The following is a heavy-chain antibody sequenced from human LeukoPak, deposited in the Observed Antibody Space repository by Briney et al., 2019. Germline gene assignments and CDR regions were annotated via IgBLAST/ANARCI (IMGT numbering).Heavy chain of an antibody. D-gene: IGHD1-1*01. Sequence: SETLSLTCAVYGGSFRGYYWSWIRQPPGKGLEWIGEINHSGSTNYNPSLKSRVTISVDTSKNQFSLKLSSVTAADTAVYYCARGSAHNWNDAEEDLFDPWGQGTLVTVSS. CDR2: INHSGST. CDR3: ARGSAHNWNDAEEDLFDP. CDR1: GGSFRGYY. J-gene: IGHJ5*02. V-gene: IGHV4-34*01.